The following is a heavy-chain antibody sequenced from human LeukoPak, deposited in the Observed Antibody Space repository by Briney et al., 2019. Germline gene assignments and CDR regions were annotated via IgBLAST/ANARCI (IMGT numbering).Heavy chain of an antibody. V-gene: IGHV4-39*01. D-gene: IGHD3-10*01. CDR2: IYYSGTT. Sequence: SETLSLTCTVSGGSISSSSYYWGWIRQPPGKGLEWIGNIYYSGTTYYKPSLKSRVTTSVDTSTNQFSLKVKSVTAADTAIYYCARMGARTMVRGVKRAFDIWGQGTMLTVSS. CDR1: GGSISSSSYY. CDR3: ARMGARTMVRGVKRAFDI. J-gene: IGHJ3*02.